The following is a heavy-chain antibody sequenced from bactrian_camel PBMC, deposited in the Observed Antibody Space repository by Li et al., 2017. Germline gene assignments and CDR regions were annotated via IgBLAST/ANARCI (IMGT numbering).Heavy chain of an antibody. V-gene: IGHV3S53*01. CDR1: GLTHSNYC. CDR3: TADPYAVVAGSRTCAGY. CDR2: VDNRDSI. Sequence: HVQLVESGGGSVTAGGSLRLTCEVSGLTHSNYCYGWFRQTPGKEREGVASVDNRDSIIVTDSVKGRFTISRDNAKRTVYLQMNSLKPGDTGVYYCTADPYAVVAGSRTCAGYSSRGTQVTVS. D-gene: IGHD6*01. J-gene: IGHJ6*01.